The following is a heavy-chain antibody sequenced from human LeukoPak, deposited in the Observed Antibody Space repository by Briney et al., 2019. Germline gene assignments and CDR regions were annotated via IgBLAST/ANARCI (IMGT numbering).Heavy chain of an antibody. V-gene: IGHV3-21*04. D-gene: IGHD2-2*01. CDR2: ISSSSSYI. Sequence: GGSLRLSCAASGFTFSNAWMSWVRQAPGKGLEWVSSISSSSSYIYYADSVKGRFTISRDNSKNTLYLQMNSLRAEDTAVYYCAKSGGYCSSTSCYLNWFDPWGQGTLVIVSS. CDR1: GFTFSNAW. CDR3: AKSGGYCSSTSCYLNWFDP. J-gene: IGHJ5*02.